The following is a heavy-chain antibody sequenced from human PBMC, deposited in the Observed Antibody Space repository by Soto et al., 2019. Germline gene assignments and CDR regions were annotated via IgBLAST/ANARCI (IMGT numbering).Heavy chain of an antibody. V-gene: IGHV5-51*01. Sequence: GESLKISCQASGFTFTNYWIAWVRQMPGKGLEWIGIIYPGDSDTRFSPSFQGQVTISADKSISTAYLQWSSLKASDTAIYYCAKHLGLVGAGPISPPWYVVDFWGQGTTDIVSS. J-gene: IGHJ6*01. CDR2: IYPGDSDT. D-gene: IGHD6-13*01. CDR1: GFTFTNYW. CDR3: AKHLGLVGAGPISPPWYVVDF.